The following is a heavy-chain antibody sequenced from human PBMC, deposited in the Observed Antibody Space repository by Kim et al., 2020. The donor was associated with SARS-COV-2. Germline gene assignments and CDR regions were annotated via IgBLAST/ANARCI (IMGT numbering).Heavy chain of an antibody. D-gene: IGHD6-13*01. V-gene: IGHV3-15*01. CDR1: GFTFSNAW. CDR3: TTVGFSLAAAEGYFDY. CDR2: IKSKTDGGTP. J-gene: IGHJ4*02. Sequence: GGSLRLSCAASGFTFSNAWMSWVRQAPGKGLEWVVRIKSKTDGGTPDYAAPVKGRFTISRDDSKNTLYLQMNSLKTEDTAVYYCTTVGFSLAAAEGYFDYWGQGTLVTVPS.